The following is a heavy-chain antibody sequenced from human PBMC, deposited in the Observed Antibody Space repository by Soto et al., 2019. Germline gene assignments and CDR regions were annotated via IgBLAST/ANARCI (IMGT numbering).Heavy chain of an antibody. CDR1: GSSISSYY. D-gene: IGHD3-3*01. J-gene: IGHJ4*02. CDR3: ARVGVLRFLEWFPFDY. CDR2: IYYSGST. V-gene: IGHV4-59*01. Sequence: PSETLSLTCTVSGSSISSYYWSWIRQPPGKGLEWIGYIYYSGSTNYNPSLKSRVTISVDTSKNQFSLKLSSVTAADTAVYYCARVGVLRFLEWFPFDYWGQGTLVTVSS.